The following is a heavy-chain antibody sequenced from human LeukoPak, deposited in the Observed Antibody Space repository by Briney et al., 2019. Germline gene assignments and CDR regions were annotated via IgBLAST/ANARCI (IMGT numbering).Heavy chain of an antibody. J-gene: IGHJ4*02. CDR3: AKHYMGSSYNHGLDC. CDR2: IYYSGTT. V-gene: IGHV4-39*01. D-gene: IGHD3-10*01. Sequence: PSETLSLTCTVSGGSISSDNYYWGWIRQPPGKGLEWIGSIYYSGTTYYNPSLKSRVTISVDTSKNQFSLKLSSVTAADTALYYCAKHYMGSSYNHGLDCWGQGTLVTVSS. CDR1: GGSISSDNYY.